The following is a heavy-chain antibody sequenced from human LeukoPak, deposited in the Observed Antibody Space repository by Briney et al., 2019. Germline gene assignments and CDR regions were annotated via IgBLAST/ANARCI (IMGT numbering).Heavy chain of an antibody. D-gene: IGHD6-19*01. CDR2: ISSSSSYI. Sequence: GGSLRLSCAASGFTFSSYSMNWVRQAPGKGLEWVSSISSSSSYIYYADSVKGRFTISRDNAENSLYLQMNSLRAEDTAVYYCARVSIAVAGTSFDYWGQGTLVTVSS. CDR3: ARVSIAVAGTSFDY. V-gene: IGHV3-21*01. J-gene: IGHJ4*02. CDR1: GFTFSSYS.